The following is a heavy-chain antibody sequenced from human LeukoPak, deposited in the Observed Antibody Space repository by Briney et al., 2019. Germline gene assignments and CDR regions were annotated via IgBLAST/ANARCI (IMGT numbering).Heavy chain of an antibody. D-gene: IGHD3-22*01. Sequence: SQTLSLTCTVSGGSISSGGYYWSWIRQHPGKGLEWIGYIYYSGSTYYNPSLKSRVTISVDTSKNQFSLKLSSVTAADTAVYYCARGRYYYDSSGHFDYWGQGTLLTVSS. CDR1: GGSISSGGYY. J-gene: IGHJ4*02. CDR3: ARGRYYYDSSGHFDY. V-gene: IGHV4-31*03. CDR2: IYYSGST.